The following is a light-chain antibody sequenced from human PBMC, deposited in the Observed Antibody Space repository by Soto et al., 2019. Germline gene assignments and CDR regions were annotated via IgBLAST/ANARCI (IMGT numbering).Light chain of an antibody. CDR2: DVS. CDR1: SSDVGGYNY. V-gene: IGLV2-14*01. CDR3: SSYTSSSTLVV. Sequence: QSVLTQPASVSGSPGQSITISCTGTSSDVGGYNYVSWYQQHPGKAHKLMIYDVSNRPSGVSNRFSGYKSGNTASLTISGLQAEDEVDYYCSSYTSSSTLVVFGTGTKLTVL. J-gene: IGLJ1*01.